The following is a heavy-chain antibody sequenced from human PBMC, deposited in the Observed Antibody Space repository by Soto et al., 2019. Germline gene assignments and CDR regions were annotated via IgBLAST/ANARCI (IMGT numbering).Heavy chain of an antibody. J-gene: IGHJ6*02. D-gene: IGHD6-19*01. CDR3: AKARQAQSHYYYGMDV. CDR1: GFTFSNNA. CDR2: ISGTGYGT. Sequence: PGGSLGLSCAASGFTFSNNAMNWVRQAPGKRLEWVSGISGTGYGTYYADSVKGRFTISRDSSNNTLYLQMNSLRGEDTAIYYCAKARQAQSHYYYGMDVWGQGTPVTVSS. V-gene: IGHV3-23*01.